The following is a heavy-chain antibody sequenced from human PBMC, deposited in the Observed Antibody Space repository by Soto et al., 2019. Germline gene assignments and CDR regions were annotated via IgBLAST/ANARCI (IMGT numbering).Heavy chain of an antibody. J-gene: IGHJ6*02. CDR2: ISSSSSTI. V-gene: IGHV3-48*02. CDR3: ARDPLYDILTGYYPGYDYYYYGMDV. CDR1: GFTFSSYS. Sequence: PGGSLRLSCAASGFTFSSYSMNWVRQAPGKGLEWVSYISSSSSTIYYADSVKGRFTISRDNAKNSLYLQMNSLRDEDTAVYYCARDPLYDILTGYYPGYDYYYYGMDVWGQGTTVTVSS. D-gene: IGHD3-9*01.